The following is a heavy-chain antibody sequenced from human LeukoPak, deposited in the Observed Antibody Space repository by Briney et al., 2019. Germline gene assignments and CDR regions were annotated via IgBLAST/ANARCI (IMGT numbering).Heavy chain of an antibody. CDR3: ARDLVTVTKGFDI. CDR1: ADSFSSHY. V-gene: IGHV4-59*11. CDR2: ISYIGST. J-gene: IGHJ3*02. D-gene: IGHD4-17*01. Sequence: SETLSLTCAVSADSFSSHYWTWIRQPPGKGLEWIGYISYIGSTNYNPSLKSRVTISIDTSKNQFSLRLSSVTAADTAVYYCARDLVTVTKGFDIWGQGTMVSVSS.